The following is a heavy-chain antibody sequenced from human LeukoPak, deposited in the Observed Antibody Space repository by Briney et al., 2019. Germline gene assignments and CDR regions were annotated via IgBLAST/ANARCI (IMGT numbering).Heavy chain of an antibody. CDR1: GFTFSTYG. D-gene: IGHD1-1*01. V-gene: IGHV3-30*02. CDR2: IWYDGSEK. Sequence: GGSLRLSCAASGFTFSTYGMHWVRQAPGKGLEWVAVIWYDGSEKYYADSVKGRFTIPRDNSKNTLYLQMNSLRAVDTAVYYCAKLAGTFSAIMSVAYFDYWGQGTLVTVSS. J-gene: IGHJ4*02. CDR3: AKLAGTFSAIMSVAYFDY.